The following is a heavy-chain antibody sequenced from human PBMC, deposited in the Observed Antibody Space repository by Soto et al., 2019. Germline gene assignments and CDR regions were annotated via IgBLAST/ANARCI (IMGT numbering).Heavy chain of an antibody. CDR3: ARGPSSSHPFDY. J-gene: IGHJ4*02. V-gene: IGHV3-21*01. Sequence: GGSLRLSCAASGFTFSSYSMNWVRQAPGKGLEWVSSISSSSSYIYYADSVKGRFTISRDNAKNSLYLQMNSLRAEDTAVYYCARGPSSSHPFDYWGQGTLVTVSS. CDR2: ISSSSSYI. CDR1: GFTFSSYS. D-gene: IGHD6-6*01.